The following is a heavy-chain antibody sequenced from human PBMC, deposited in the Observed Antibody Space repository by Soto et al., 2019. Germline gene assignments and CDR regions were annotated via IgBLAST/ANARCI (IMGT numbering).Heavy chain of an antibody. CDR1: GYTFTSYG. CDR2: ISAYNGNT. CDR3: ARARRTDLWSGYYGFGYYYYGMDV. J-gene: IGHJ6*02. D-gene: IGHD3-3*01. V-gene: IGHV1-18*04. Sequence: QVQLVQSGAEVKKPGASVKVSCKASGYTFTSYGISWVRQAPGQGLEWMGWISAYNGNTNYAQKLQGRVTMTTDTTTSTAYLELRSLRSYDTAVYYCARARRTDLWSGYYGFGYYYYGMDVWGQGTTVTVSS.